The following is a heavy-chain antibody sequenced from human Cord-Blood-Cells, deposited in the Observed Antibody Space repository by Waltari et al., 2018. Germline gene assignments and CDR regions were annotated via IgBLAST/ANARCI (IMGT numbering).Heavy chain of an antibody. CDR1: GGTSSSYA. CDR2: IIPILGIA. Sequence: QVQLVQSGAEGKKPGSSVKVSCNASGGTSSSYAISVVRQAPGQGLEWMGGIIPILGIANYAQKFQGRVTITADESTSTAYMELSSLRSEDTAVYYCAREMATITAFDIWGQGTMVTVSS. V-gene: IGHV1-69*04. D-gene: IGHD5-12*01. CDR3: AREMATITAFDI. J-gene: IGHJ3*02.